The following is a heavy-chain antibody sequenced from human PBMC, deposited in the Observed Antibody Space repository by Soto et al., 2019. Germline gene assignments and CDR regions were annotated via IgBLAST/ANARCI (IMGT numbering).Heavy chain of an antibody. D-gene: IGHD4-17*01. CDR1: GFTFSSYG. V-gene: IGHV3-30*18. Sequence: QVQLVESGGGVVQPGRSLRLSCAASGFTFSSYGMHWVRQAPGKGLEWVAVISYDGSNKYYAESVKGRFTISRDNSKNTLYLQMNSLRAEDTAVYYCAKPTALSYGGTTDAFDIWGQGTMVTVSS. CDR2: ISYDGSNK. J-gene: IGHJ3*02. CDR3: AKPTALSYGGTTDAFDI.